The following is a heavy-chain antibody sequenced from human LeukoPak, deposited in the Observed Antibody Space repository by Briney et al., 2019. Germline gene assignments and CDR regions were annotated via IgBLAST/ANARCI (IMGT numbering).Heavy chain of an antibody. Sequence: ASVKVSCKASGYSFTSYDINWVRQAPGQGLAWMGWINVYKGNTNYAEKLQGRVTMTTDTSTSTAYMELRSLRSDDTAVYYCARGSREGYTSSWYPGEYFQHWGQGTLVTVSS. CDR2: INVYKGNT. V-gene: IGHV1-18*01. D-gene: IGHD6-13*01. CDR1: GYSFTSYD. CDR3: ARGSREGYTSSWYPGEYFQH. J-gene: IGHJ1*01.